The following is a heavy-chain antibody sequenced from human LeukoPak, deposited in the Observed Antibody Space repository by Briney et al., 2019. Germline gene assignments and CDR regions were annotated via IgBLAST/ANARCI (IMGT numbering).Heavy chain of an antibody. V-gene: IGHV4-61*01. Sequence: SETLSLTCTVSGGSISSSSYYWSWIRQPPGKGLEWIGYIYYSGSTNYNPSLKSRVTISVDTSKNQFSLKLSSVTAADTAVYYCARIRGGTGNAFDIWGQGTMVTVSS. CDR1: GGSISSSSYY. CDR2: IYYSGST. CDR3: ARIRGGTGNAFDI. D-gene: IGHD2-15*01. J-gene: IGHJ3*02.